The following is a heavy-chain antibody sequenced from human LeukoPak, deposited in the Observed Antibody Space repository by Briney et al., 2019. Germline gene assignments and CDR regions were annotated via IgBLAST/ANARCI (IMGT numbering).Heavy chain of an antibody. D-gene: IGHD4-11*01. Sequence: GGSLRLSCAASGFTFSNAWMNWVRQAPGKGLEWVGRIKSKAAGGTTDYAAPVKGRFTISRDDSKDTLYLQMYSLKTEDTAVYYCTSGTTVAGEAYDFWGQGTLVTVSS. J-gene: IGHJ4*02. CDR3: TSGTTVAGEAYDF. CDR2: IKSKAAGGTT. V-gene: IGHV3-15*01. CDR1: GFTFSNAW.